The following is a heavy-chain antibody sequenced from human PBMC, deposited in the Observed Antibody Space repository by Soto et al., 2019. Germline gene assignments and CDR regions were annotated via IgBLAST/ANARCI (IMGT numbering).Heavy chain of an antibody. Sequence: GASVKVSCKASGYTFTGYYMHWVRQAPGQGLEWMGWINPNSGGTSYAQKFQGWVTMTRDTSISTAYMELRRLRSDDTAVYYCARTRGKHYGDYSRYYYGMDVWGQGTTVTVSS. CDR2: INPNSGGT. CDR1: GYTFTGYY. V-gene: IGHV1-2*04. J-gene: IGHJ6*02. D-gene: IGHD4-17*01. CDR3: ARTRGKHYGDYSRYYYGMDV.